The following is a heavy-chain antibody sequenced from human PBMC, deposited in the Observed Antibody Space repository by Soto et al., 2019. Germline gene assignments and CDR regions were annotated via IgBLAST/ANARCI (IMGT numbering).Heavy chain of an antibody. CDR1: GGSISNYC. D-gene: IGHD3-16*01. Sequence: PSETLSLTCTVSGGSISNYCWTWVRQPPGKGLEWIGYVYYSGSTNYNPSLESRVTISIDASKNQFSIKMKSVTAADTAVYYCVRDYTLTGFDPWGQGALVTVSS. CDR3: VRDYTLTGFDP. J-gene: IGHJ5*02. V-gene: IGHV4-59*01. CDR2: VYYSGST.